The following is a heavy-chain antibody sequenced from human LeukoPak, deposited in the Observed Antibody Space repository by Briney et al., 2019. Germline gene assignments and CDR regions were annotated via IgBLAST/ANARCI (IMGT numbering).Heavy chain of an antibody. CDR1: GGSISSSSYY. Sequence: SETLSLTCTVSGGSISSSSYYWGWIRQPPGKGLEWIGSIYYSGSTYYNPSLESRVTISVDTSKNQFSLKLSSVTAADTAVYYCARHVFRAVAGTGYYFDYWGQGTLVTVSS. CDR3: ARHVFRAVAGTGYYFDY. J-gene: IGHJ4*02. D-gene: IGHD6-19*01. CDR2: IYYSGST. V-gene: IGHV4-39*01.